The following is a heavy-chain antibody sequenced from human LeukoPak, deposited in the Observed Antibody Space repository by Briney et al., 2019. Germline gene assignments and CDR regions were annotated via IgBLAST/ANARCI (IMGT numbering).Heavy chain of an antibody. CDR2: ISSSGSTI. CDR3: ASGLWKSQLDI. CDR1: GFTFSSNE. V-gene: IGHV3-48*03. Sequence: PGGSLRLSCAASGFTFSSNEMNWVRQAPGKGLEWVSYISSSGSTIYYADSVKGRFTISRDNAKNSLYLQMNSLRAEDTAVYYCASGLWKSQLDIWGQGTMVTVSS. J-gene: IGHJ3*02. D-gene: IGHD2-21*01.